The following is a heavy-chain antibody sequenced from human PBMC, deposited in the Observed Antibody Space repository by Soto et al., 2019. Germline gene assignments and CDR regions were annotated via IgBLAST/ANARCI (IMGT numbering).Heavy chain of an antibody. Sequence: LSLTCTVSGGSISSGDYYWSWIRQPPGKGLEWIGYIYYSGSTYYNPSLKSRVTISVDTSKNQFSLKLSSVTAADTAVYYCAREVYYDSSGYRNWFDPWGQGTLVTVSS. D-gene: IGHD3-22*01. CDR1: GGSISSGDYY. J-gene: IGHJ5*02. CDR2: IYYSGST. CDR3: AREVYYDSSGYRNWFDP. V-gene: IGHV4-30-4*01.